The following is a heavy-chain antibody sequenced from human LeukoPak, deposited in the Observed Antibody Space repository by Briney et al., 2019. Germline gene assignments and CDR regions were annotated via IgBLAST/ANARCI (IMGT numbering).Heavy chain of an antibody. CDR3: ARAPTNPPSGSLDY. D-gene: IGHD1-26*01. CDR1: GFTFSTYA. V-gene: IGHV3-30-3*01. J-gene: IGHJ4*02. Sequence: QPGGSLRLSCAASGFTFSTYAMHWVRQAPGKGLEWVAVISYDGSDKYYADSVKGRFTISRDNSKNTLYLQMNSLRAEDTAVYYCARAPTNPPSGSLDYWGQGTLVTVSS. CDR2: ISYDGSDK.